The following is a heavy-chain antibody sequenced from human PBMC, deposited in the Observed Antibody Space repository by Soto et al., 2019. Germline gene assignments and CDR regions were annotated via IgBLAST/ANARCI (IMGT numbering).Heavy chain of an antibody. CDR3: ARPLWRNDYNWGYFDL. Sequence: QVQLVESGGGVVQPGRSLRLSCAASGFTFSSYAMHWVRQAPGKGLEWVAVISYDGSNKYYADSVKGRFTISRDNSKNTLYLQMNSLKSEDTAWYYCARPLWRNDYNWGYFDLGGRGTLVTFSS. CDR2: ISYDGSNK. V-gene: IGHV3-30-3*01. CDR1: GFTFSSYA. D-gene: IGHD4-4*01. J-gene: IGHJ2*01.